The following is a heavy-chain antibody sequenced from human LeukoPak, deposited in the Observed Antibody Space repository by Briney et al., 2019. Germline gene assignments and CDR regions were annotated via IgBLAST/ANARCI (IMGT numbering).Heavy chain of an antibody. Sequence: LETLSLTCTVSGGSISSYYWSWIRQTPGRGLEWMGNIFDSGDTNYNPSLQSRVTISVDTSKKQFSLKLRSVTAADTAVYYCTRRLSNGATLNYFDYWGQGPLVTVSS. CDR1: GGSISSYY. V-gene: IGHV4-59*08. CDR2: IFDSGDT. CDR3: TRRLSNGATLNYFDY. J-gene: IGHJ4*02. D-gene: IGHD4/OR15-4a*01.